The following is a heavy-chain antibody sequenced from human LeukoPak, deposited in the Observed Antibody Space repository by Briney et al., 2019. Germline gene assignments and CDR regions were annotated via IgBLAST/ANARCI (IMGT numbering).Heavy chain of an antibody. V-gene: IGHV3-48*01. CDR2: ISSSSSTI. J-gene: IGHJ3*02. D-gene: IGHD3-10*01. CDR3: ASGFGSQGAFDI. Sequence: PGGSLRLSCAASGFTFSSYSMNWVRQAPGKGLEWVSYISSSSSTIYYADSVKGRFTISRDNAKNSLYLQMNSLRAEDTAVYYCASGFGSQGAFDIWGQGTMVTVSS. CDR1: GFTFSSYS.